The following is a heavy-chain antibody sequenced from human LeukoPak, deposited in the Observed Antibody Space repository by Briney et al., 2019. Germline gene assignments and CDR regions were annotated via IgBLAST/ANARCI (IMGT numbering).Heavy chain of an antibody. J-gene: IGHJ4*02. Sequence: GGSLRLSCAASGFTFSSYSMNWVRQAPGKGLEWVSYISGSSRSTIYYADSVKGRFTISRDNAKNSLYLQMNSLRAEDTAMYYCARDQHTVNFDYWGQGTLVTVSS. D-gene: IGHD4-17*01. V-gene: IGHV3-48*01. CDR3: ARDQHTVNFDY. CDR1: GFTFSSYS. CDR2: ISGSSRSTI.